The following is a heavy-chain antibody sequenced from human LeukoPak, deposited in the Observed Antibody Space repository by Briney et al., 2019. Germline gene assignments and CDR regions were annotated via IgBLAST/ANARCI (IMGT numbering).Heavy chain of an antibody. J-gene: IGHJ4*02. CDR2: ISYDGSNK. D-gene: IGHD2-21*02. CDR3: ARPPFSVVVTAISVYFDY. CDR1: GFTFSSYA. V-gene: IGHV3-30-3*01. Sequence: PGGSLRLSCAASGFTFSSYAMHWVRQAPGKGLEWVAVISYDGSNKYYADSVKGRFTISRDNSKSTLYLQMNSLRAEDTAVYYCARPPFSVVVTAISVYFDYWGQGTLVTVSS.